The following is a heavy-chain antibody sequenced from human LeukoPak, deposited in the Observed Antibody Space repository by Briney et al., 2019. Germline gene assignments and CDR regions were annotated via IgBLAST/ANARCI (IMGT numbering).Heavy chain of an antibody. J-gene: IGHJ4*02. V-gene: IGHV3-33*08. D-gene: IGHD6-13*01. CDR1: GSTFSSYG. Sequence: GGSLRLSCAASGSTFSSYGMHWVRQAPGKGLEWVAVIWYDGSNKYYADSVKGRFTISRDNSKNTLYLQMNSLRAEDTAVYYCALSSSSLDYWGQGTLVTVSS. CDR2: IWYDGSNK. CDR3: ALSSSSLDY.